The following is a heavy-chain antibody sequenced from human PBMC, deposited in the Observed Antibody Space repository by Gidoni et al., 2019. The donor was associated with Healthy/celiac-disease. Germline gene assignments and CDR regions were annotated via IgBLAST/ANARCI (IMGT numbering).Heavy chain of an antibody. J-gene: IGHJ6*03. CDR3: ARVPRDGPVYYYYYMDV. V-gene: IGHV4-30-2*01. CDR2: IYHSGST. CDR1: GGSISSGGYS. Sequence: QLQLQESGSGLVKPSQTLSLTCAVSGGSISSGGYSWSWIWQPPGKGLEWIGYIYHSGSTYYNPSLKSRVTISVDRSKNQFSLKLSSVTAADTAVYYCARVPRDGPVYYYYYMDVWGKGTTVTVSS. D-gene: IGHD2-8*01.